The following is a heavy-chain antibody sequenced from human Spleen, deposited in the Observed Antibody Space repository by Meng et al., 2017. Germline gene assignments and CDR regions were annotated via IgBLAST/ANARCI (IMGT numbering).Heavy chain of an antibody. V-gene: IGHV4-31*01. Sequence: QVQLQQGGAGLLKPSETLSLTCTVSGGSISSGGYYWSWIRQHPGKGLEWIGYIYYSGSTYYNPSLKSLVTISVDTSQNNLSLKLSSVTAADSAVYYCARGPTTMAHDFDYWGQGTLVTVSS. J-gene: IGHJ4*02. CDR1: GGSISSGGYY. D-gene: IGHD4-11*01. CDR3: ARGPTTMAHDFDY. CDR2: IYYSGST.